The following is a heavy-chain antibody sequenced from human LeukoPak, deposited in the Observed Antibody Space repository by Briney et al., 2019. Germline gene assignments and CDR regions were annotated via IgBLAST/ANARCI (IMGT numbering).Heavy chain of an antibody. CDR3: ARTYYDYVWGSYRYTGYFDY. D-gene: IGHD3-16*02. Sequence: ASVKVSCKASGYTFTSYAMHWVRQAPGQRLEWMGWINAGNGNTKYSQKFQGRVTITRDTSASTAYMELSSLRSEDTAVYYCARTYYDYVWGSYRYTGYFDYWGQGTLVTVSS. CDR2: INAGNGNT. CDR1: GYTFTSYA. V-gene: IGHV1-3*01. J-gene: IGHJ4*02.